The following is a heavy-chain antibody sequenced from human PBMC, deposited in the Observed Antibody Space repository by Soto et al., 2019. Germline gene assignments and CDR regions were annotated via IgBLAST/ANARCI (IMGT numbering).Heavy chain of an antibody. CDR2: ISAYNGNT. D-gene: IGHD1-1*01. V-gene: IGHV1-18*01. Sequence: ASVKVSCKASGYTFTSYGISWVRQAPGQGLEWMGWISAYNGNTNYAQKLQGRVTMTTDTSTSTAYMELRSLRSDDTAVYYCAIHETNGPAGIDAFDIWGQGTMVTVSS. CDR1: GYTFTSYG. J-gene: IGHJ3*02. CDR3: AIHETNGPAGIDAFDI.